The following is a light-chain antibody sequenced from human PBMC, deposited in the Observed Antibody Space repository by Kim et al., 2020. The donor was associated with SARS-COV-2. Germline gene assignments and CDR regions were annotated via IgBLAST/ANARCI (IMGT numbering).Light chain of an antibody. CDR3: QKYDTAPRT. V-gene: IGKV1-27*01. J-gene: IGKJ1*01. CDR1: QGFDKY. Sequence: DIQMTQSPSSLSASVGDRVTITCRASQGFDKYLAWYQQKPGEPPNLLIHSGSTLQSGVPSRFRGSGSGTEFTLTINSLQPEDVASYYCQKYDTAPRTFGQGTKVDIK. CDR2: SGS.